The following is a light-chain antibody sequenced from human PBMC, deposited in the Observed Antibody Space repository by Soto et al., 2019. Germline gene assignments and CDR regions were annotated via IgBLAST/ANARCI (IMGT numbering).Light chain of an antibody. CDR3: SSYRTGGPFV. J-gene: IGLJ1*01. Sequence: QSVLAQPASVSGSPGQSITISCTGTSSDIGGYNYVSWSQQHPGKAPQLIISEVSNRPSGVSHRFSGSKSGNTASLTISGLQAEDEADYYCSSYRTGGPFVFGTGTKSPS. V-gene: IGLV2-14*01. CDR1: SSDIGGYNY. CDR2: EVS.